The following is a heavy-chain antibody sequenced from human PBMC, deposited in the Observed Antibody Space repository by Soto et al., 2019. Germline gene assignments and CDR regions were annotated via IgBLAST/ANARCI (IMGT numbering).Heavy chain of an antibody. Sequence: QVQLQESGPGLVKPSETLSLTCTVSGNSIRNYYWSWIRQPAGKGLEWIGRIYSSGSTDYNASLESRVSMSVDRSKNQYFLKLTSVTAADTAVYYCVRDCSGGGCYSDYGMDVWGQGTTVTVSS. CDR1: GNSIRNYY. V-gene: IGHV4-4*07. CDR2: IYSSGST. CDR3: VRDCSGGGCYSDYGMDV. J-gene: IGHJ6*02. D-gene: IGHD2-15*01.